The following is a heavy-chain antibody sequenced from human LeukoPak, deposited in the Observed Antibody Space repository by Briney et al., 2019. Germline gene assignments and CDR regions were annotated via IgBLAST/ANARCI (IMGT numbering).Heavy chain of an antibody. V-gene: IGHV4-30-4*01. CDR2: ITYSGST. J-gene: IGHJ4*02. CDR1: GGSISSDDYY. CDR3: ARGGVGGYDYFDS. Sequence: SETLSLTCTVSGGSISSDDYYWSWIRQPPGKGLEWIGHITYSGSTDYSPSLRSRVTMSVDTSKNQFPLKLNSVTAAETAMYFCARGGVGGYDYFDSWGQGTLVAVSS. D-gene: IGHD5-12*01.